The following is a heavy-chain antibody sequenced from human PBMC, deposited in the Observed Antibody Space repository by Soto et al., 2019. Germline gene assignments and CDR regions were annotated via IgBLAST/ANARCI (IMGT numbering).Heavy chain of an antibody. D-gene: IGHD6-6*01. CDR3: ARAPKVSGSSQTRPDF. CDR1: SGSFSGYY. Sequence: SETLSLTCSIYSGSFSGYYWSWIRQPPGKGLEWIGEISQSGHTNYSPSLKSRVSISIDTSKKQFSLNLASVSAADTAVYYCARAPKVSGSSQTRPDFWGQGTLVTVSS. V-gene: IGHV4-34*01. J-gene: IGHJ4*02. CDR2: ISQSGHT.